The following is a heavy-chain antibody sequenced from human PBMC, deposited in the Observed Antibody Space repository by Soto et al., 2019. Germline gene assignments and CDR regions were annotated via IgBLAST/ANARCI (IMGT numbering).Heavy chain of an antibody. CDR1: GFTFSSYA. CDR3: AKNYYFDC. Sequence: EVQLLDSGGGLVQPGGSLRLSCEASGFTFSSYAMSWVRQAPGKGLEWVSSINRNGGSANYADSVKGRFTISRDDSKNILSLQMNSLRAEDTAIYYCAKNYYFDCWGQEPWSPSPQ. V-gene: IGHV3-23*01. J-gene: IGHJ4*01. CDR2: INRNGGSA. D-gene: IGHD3-10*01.